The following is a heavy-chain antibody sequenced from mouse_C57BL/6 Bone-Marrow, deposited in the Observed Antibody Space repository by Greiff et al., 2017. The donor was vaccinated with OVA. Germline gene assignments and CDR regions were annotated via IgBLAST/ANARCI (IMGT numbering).Heavy chain of an antibody. CDR3: TFYYGNHYFDY. CDR2: IDPENGDT. CDR1: GFNIKDDY. Sequence: EVKLQESGAELVRPGASVKLSCTASGFNIKDDYMHWVKQRPEQGLEWIGWIDPENGDTEYASKFQGKATITADTSSNTAYLQLSSLTSEDTAVYYCTFYYGNHYFDYWGQGTTLTVSS. V-gene: IGHV14-4*01. J-gene: IGHJ2*01. D-gene: IGHD2-1*01.